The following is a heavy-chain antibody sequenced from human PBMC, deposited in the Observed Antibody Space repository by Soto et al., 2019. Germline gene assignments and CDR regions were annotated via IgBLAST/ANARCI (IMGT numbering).Heavy chain of an antibody. Sequence: SETLSLTCTVSGGSISNYYWSWIRQPPGKGLEWIAYIYYSGSTNYNPSLKSRVTISVDTSKNQFSLKLSSVTAADTAVYYCARRDITGIFDYWGQGTLVTVS. V-gene: IGHV4-59*08. CDR1: GGSISNYY. D-gene: IGHD1-20*01. J-gene: IGHJ4*02. CDR3: ARRDITGIFDY. CDR2: IYYSGST.